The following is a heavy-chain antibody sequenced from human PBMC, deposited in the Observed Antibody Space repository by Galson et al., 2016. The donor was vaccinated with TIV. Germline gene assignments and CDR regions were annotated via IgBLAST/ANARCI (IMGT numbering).Heavy chain of an antibody. J-gene: IGHJ4*02. CDR3: ARDHPQGWGFDC. V-gene: IGHV3-21*01. Sequence: SLRLSCATSGFTFSRYGMHWVRQAPGKGLEWVSSISNTGSLKHYPDSLKGQFTISRDNAKNSVFLQMNSLRAEDTAVYYCARDHPQGWGFDCWGQGTLVTVSS. CDR1: GFTFSRYG. CDR2: ISNTGSLK. D-gene: IGHD7-27*01.